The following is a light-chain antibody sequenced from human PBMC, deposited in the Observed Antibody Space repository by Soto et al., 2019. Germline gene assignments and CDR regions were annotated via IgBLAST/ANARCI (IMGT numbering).Light chain of an antibody. CDR3: SSYTSSSTLYV. CDR2: DVS. Sequence: QSALTQPASVSGSPGQXITISCTGTSSDVGGYNYVSWYQQHPGKAPKLMIYDVSNRPSGVSNRFSGSKSGNTASLTISGLQAEDEADYYCSSYTSSSTLYVFGTGTKLTVL. CDR1: SSDVGGYNY. J-gene: IGLJ1*01. V-gene: IGLV2-14*01.